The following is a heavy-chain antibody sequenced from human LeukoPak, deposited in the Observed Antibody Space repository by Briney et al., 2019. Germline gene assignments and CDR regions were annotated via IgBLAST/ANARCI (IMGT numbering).Heavy chain of an antibody. J-gene: IGHJ4*02. CDR2: MNPNSGNT. D-gene: IGHD1-7*01. CDR3: ARFFNNRYNWNYGY. V-gene: IGHV1-8*01. CDR1: GYTFTSYD. Sequence: ASVKVSCKASGYTFTSYDINWVRQATGQGLEWMGWMNPNSGNTGYAQKFQGRVTMTRNTSISTAYMELSSLRSEDTAVYYCARFFNNRYNWNYGYWGQGNLVTVSS.